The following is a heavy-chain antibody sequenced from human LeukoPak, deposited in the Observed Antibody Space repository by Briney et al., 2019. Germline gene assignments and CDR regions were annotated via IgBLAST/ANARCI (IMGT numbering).Heavy chain of an antibody. J-gene: IGHJ4*02. D-gene: IGHD5-18*01. CDR2: MNPNSGNT. CDR1: GYTFTSYD. V-gene: IGHV1-8*01. Sequence: GASVKVSCKASGYTFTSYDINWVRQATGQGLEWMGSMNPNSGNTGYAQKFQGRVTMTRNTSISTAYMELSSLRSEDTAVYYCARGRGYSYGRARGYYFDYWGQGTLVTVSS. CDR3: ARGRGYSYGRARGYYFDY.